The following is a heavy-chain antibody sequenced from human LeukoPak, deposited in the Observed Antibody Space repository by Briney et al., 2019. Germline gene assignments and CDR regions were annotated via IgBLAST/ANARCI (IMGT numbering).Heavy chain of an antibody. J-gene: IGHJ4*02. V-gene: IGHV4-34*01. D-gene: IGHD3-3*01. Sequence: SETLPLTCAVYGGSFSGYYWSWIRQPPGKGLEWVGEINHSGSTNYNPSLKSRVTISVDTSKNQFSLKLSSVTAADTAVYYCARGHLYYDFWSGYRAFDYWGQGTLVTVSS. CDR3: ARGHLYYDFWSGYRAFDY. CDR2: INHSGST. CDR1: GGSFSGYY.